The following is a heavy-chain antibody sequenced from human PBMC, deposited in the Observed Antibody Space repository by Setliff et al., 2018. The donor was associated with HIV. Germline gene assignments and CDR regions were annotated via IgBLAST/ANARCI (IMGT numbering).Heavy chain of an antibody. CDR2: INHDNSSP. J-gene: IGHJ5*02. CDR1: GFTFSRFW. V-gene: IGHV3-74*01. CDR3: TRDLDYCRGGSCGWLDP. D-gene: IGHD2-15*01. Sequence: GGSLRLSCAASGFTFSRFWMHWVRQAPGKGLEWASRINHDNSSPTYADSVKGRFTVSRDNARNTLYLQMNSLRADDTAVYYCTRDLDYCRGGSCGWLDPWGQGTLVTVSS.